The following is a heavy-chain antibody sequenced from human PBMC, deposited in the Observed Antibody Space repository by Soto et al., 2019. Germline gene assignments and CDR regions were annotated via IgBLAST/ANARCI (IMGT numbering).Heavy chain of an antibody. D-gene: IGHD7-27*01. V-gene: IGHV3-33*01. Sequence: QVQLVEAGGGVVQPGRSLRLSCAASGFIFSSFGMHWVRQAPGKGLEWVAHIWYDGSNTYYADSVKGRFNISRDNSRNTLYLQMNSLRAEDTAVYHCVRDLLGSGGHFDYWGQGTLVTVSS. CDR2: IWYDGSNT. CDR3: VRDLLGSGGHFDY. CDR1: GFIFSSFG. J-gene: IGHJ4*02.